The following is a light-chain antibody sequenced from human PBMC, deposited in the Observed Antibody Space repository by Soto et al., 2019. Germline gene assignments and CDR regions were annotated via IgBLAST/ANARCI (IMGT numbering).Light chain of an antibody. CDR1: QSISSW. Sequence: IQLTQSPSTLSASVGDRVTITCRASQSISSWLAWYQQKPGKAPKLLIYKASSLESGVPSRFSGSGSGTEFTLTISSLQPDDFATYYCQQYSSYFRTFGQGTKV. CDR2: KAS. J-gene: IGKJ1*01. V-gene: IGKV1-5*03. CDR3: QQYSSYFRT.